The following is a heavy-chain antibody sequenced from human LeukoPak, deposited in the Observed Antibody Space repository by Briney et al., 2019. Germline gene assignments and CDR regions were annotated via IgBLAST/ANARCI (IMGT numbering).Heavy chain of an antibody. D-gene: IGHD3-22*01. CDR3: VRTHSSGYYYFDS. V-gene: IGHV3-21*01. J-gene: IGHJ4*02. Sequence: GGSLRLSCAASGFTFNTYTMNWVRQAPGKGLEWVSSITASSTAIYSADSVKGRFTISRDNAKNFLYLQMNSLRAEDTAVYYCVRTHSSGYYYFDSWGQGTLVTVSS. CDR2: ITASSTAI. CDR1: GFTFNTYT.